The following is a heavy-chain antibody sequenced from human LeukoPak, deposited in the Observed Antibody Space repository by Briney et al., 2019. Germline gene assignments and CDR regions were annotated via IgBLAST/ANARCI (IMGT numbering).Heavy chain of an antibody. J-gene: IGHJ3*02. CDR2: IYYSGST. Sequence: SETLSLTCTVSGGSISSNNYYWGWIRQPPGKGLEWIGSIYYSGSTNYNPSLKSRVTISVDTSKNQFSLNLSSVTAADTAVYYCATFRGTYIAAAGTSPNDAFDIWGQGTMVTVSS. V-gene: IGHV4-39*01. CDR1: GGSISSNNYY. D-gene: IGHD6-13*01. CDR3: ATFRGTYIAAAGTSPNDAFDI.